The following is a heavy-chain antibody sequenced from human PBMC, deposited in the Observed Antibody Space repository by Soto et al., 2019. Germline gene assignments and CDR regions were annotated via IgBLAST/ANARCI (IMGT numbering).Heavy chain of an antibody. CDR1: VYPFIKYV. J-gene: IGHJ5*02. CDR2: IKVDSGYT. CDR3: ATSYDTGFDP. V-gene: IGHV1-18*04. Sequence: QLQLVQSAAEVKKPGASVRVSCKAYVYPFIKYVISWIRQAPEQGLEWMGWIKVDSGYTNYAQKFQGRVTMTADTSSDTAFMELRSLRLDDTAVYFCATSYDTGFDPWGQGTLVSVSS. D-gene: IGHD3-9*01.